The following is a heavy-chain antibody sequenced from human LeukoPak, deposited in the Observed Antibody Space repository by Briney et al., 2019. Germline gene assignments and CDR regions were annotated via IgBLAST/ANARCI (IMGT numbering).Heavy chain of an antibody. J-gene: IGHJ2*01. CDR1: GFTFSSYW. CDR2: IWNDGSDM. CDR3: ARGPWASGTQITSLDL. Sequence: GGSLRLSCAASGFTFSSYWMHWVRQAPGKRLEWVALIWNDGSDMSYADSVKGRFTISRDNSKNTLDLQMNSLRAEDMAVYYCARGPWASGTQITSLDLWGRGTLVTVSS. D-gene: IGHD3-10*01. V-gene: IGHV3-33*08.